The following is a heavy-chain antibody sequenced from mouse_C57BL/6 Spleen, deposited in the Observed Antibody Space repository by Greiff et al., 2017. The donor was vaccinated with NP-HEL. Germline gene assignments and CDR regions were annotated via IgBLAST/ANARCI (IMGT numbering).Heavy chain of an antibody. Sequence: QVQLQQSGAELARPGASVKLSYKASGYTFTSYGISWVKQRTGQGLEWIGEIYPRSGNTYYNEKFKGKATLTADKSSSTAYMELRSLTSEDSAVYFCARHDGYSFAYWGQGTLVTVYA. J-gene: IGHJ3*01. CDR3: ARHDGYSFAY. V-gene: IGHV1-81*01. CDR2: IYPRSGNT. D-gene: IGHD2-3*01. CDR1: GYTFTSYG.